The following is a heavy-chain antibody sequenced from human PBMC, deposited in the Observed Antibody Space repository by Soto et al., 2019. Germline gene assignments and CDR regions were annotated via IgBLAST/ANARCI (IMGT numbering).Heavy chain of an antibody. D-gene: IGHD3-10*01. CDR1: GGTFSSYA. CDR3: ARSVAPPQVRGVCYGMDV. J-gene: IGHJ6*02. V-gene: IGHV1-69*13. Sequence: SVKVSCKASGGTFSSYAISWVRQAPGQGLEWMGGIIPIFGTANYAQKFQGRVTITADESTSTAYMELSSLRSEDTAVYYCARSVAPPQVRGVCYGMDVWGQGTTVTVSS. CDR2: IIPIFGTA.